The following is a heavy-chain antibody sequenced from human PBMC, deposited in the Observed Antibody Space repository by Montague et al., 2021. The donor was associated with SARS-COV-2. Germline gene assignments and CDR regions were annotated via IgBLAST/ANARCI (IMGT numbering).Heavy chain of an antibody. CDR3: ACVGRVSSWYEVAFDI. J-gene: IGHJ3*02. CDR2: IYNSGST. V-gene: IGHV4-59*01. D-gene: IGHD6-13*01. Sequence: SETLSLTCTVSGGSISRYSWTWIRQPPGKGLEWIGYIYNSGSTNYSPSLTSRVTISVDTSKNQFSLKLSSVAAADTAVYYCACVGRVSSWYEVAFDIWGQGTMVTVSS. CDR1: GGSISRYS.